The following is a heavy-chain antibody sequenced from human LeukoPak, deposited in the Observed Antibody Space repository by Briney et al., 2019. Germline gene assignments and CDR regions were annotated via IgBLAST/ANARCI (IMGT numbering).Heavy chain of an antibody. Sequence: SETLSLTCAVYGGSFSGYYWSWIRQPPRKGLEWIGEINHSGSTNYNPSLKSRVTISVDTSKHQFYLKLNSVTAADTAVYYCARDHSSSSEDYWGQGTLVTVSS. CDR2: INHSGST. CDR1: GGSFSGYY. J-gene: IGHJ4*02. V-gene: IGHV4-34*01. D-gene: IGHD6-13*01. CDR3: ARDHSSSSEDY.